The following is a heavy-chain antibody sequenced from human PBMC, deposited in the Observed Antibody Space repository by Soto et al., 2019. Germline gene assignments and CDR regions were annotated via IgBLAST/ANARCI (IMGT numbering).Heavy chain of an antibody. CDR1: GFAFSTYA. CDR3: AKVTKRAAAGRYEYYKYGMDV. D-gene: IGHD6-13*01. Sequence: LRLSCAASGFAFSTYAMTWVRQAPGKGLEWVSVISGSGGSSYYAASVKGRFTISRDNSKNTVYLQMNGLRAEDTALYFCAKVTKRAAAGRYEYYKYGMDVWGQGTTVPVSS. CDR2: ISGSGGSS. J-gene: IGHJ6*02. V-gene: IGHV3-23*01.